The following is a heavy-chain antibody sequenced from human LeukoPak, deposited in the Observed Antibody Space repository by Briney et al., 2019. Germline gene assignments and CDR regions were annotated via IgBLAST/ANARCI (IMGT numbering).Heavy chain of an antibody. Sequence: VKVSCKASGFTFTDHFMHWVRQAPGQGLEWMGWINPKSGGTNYAQKFQGRVTMTRDTSTSTVYMELSSLRSEDTAVYYCARGAYCGGDCYSNWFDPWGQGTLVTVSS. V-gene: IGHV1-2*02. CDR3: ARGAYCGGDCYSNWFDP. J-gene: IGHJ5*02. CDR1: GFTFTDHF. D-gene: IGHD2-21*01. CDR2: INPKSGGT.